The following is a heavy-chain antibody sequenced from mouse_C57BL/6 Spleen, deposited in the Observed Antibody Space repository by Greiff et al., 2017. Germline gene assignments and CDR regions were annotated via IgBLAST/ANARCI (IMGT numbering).Heavy chain of an antibody. J-gene: IGHJ2*01. CDR1: GFSLSTFGMG. Sequence: ESGPGILQPSQTLSLTCSFSGFSLSTFGMGVGWIRQPSGKGLEWLAHIWWDDDKYYNPALKSRLTISKDTSKNQVFLKIANVDTADTATYYCARMEGHTTVVAFYFDYWGQGTTLTVSS. CDR2: IWWDDDK. D-gene: IGHD1-1*01. V-gene: IGHV8-8*01. CDR3: ARMEGHTTVVAFYFDY.